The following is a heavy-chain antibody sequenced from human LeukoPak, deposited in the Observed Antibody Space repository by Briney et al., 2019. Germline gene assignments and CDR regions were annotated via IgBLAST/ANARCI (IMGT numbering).Heavy chain of an antibody. Sequence: SETLSLTCTASGGSISSSNYYWGWIRQPPGEGLEWIGNIYYSGSTYYNPSLKSRVTISVDTSKNQFSLKVSSVTAADTAVYFCARQGTVTTIYYYYMDVWGKGTTVTVSS. V-gene: IGHV4-39*01. J-gene: IGHJ6*03. CDR3: ARQGTVTTIYYYYMDV. CDR2: IYYSGST. D-gene: IGHD4-17*01. CDR1: GGSISSSNYY.